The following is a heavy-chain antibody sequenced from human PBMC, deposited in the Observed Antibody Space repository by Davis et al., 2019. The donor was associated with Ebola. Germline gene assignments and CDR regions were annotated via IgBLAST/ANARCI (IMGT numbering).Heavy chain of an antibody. CDR1: GYTFTSYG. CDR2: INPHNGNT. Sequence: AASVKVSCKASGYTFTSYGISWVRQAPGQGLEWMGWINPHNGNTNYAQNVQGRVIMTSDTATTTAYMEVGSLRSDDTAVYYCATLWFGELLGMDVWGKGTTVTVSS. V-gene: IGHV1-18*01. J-gene: IGHJ6*04. D-gene: IGHD3-10*01. CDR3: ATLWFGELLGMDV.